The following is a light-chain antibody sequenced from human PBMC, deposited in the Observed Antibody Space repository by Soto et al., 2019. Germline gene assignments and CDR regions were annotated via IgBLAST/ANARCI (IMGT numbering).Light chain of an antibody. Sequence: EIVLTQSPGTLSLSPGERATLSCRASHSVSSSYLAWYQQKPDQAHRLLIYDASSRATGIPDRFSGSGSGTYFTLTISILEPVNFAVYYCQQYASSPPITYGQGTRLEIK. CDR1: HSVSSSY. V-gene: IGKV3-20*01. J-gene: IGKJ5*01. CDR2: DAS. CDR3: QQYASSPPIT.